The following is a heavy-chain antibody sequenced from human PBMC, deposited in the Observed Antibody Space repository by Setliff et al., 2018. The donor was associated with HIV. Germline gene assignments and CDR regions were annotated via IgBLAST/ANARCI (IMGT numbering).Heavy chain of an antibody. V-gene: IGHV1-69*10. CDR3: ARDWNYFGSGTNAFDI. CDR2: SIPNYSVE. D-gene: IGHD3-10*01. Sequence: ASVKVSCKASGGIGTYAISWVRQAPGQGLEWMGGSIPNYSVETQKFRDRVSIYVDQSRRTAYMELRSLRSDDTAVYYCARDWNYFGSGTNAFDIWGQGTMVTVSS. CDR1: GGIGTYA. J-gene: IGHJ3*02.